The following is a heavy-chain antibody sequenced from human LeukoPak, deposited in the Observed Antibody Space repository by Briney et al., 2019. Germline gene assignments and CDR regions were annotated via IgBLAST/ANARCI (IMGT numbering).Heavy chain of an antibody. J-gene: IGHJ6*03. Sequence: ASVTVSFKASGYTFTIYGISWVRQAPGQGLEWMGWISAYNGNTNYAQKLQGRVTMTTDTSTSTAYMELRSLRSDDTAVYYCARGRGYSGYLYMDVWGKGTTVTISS. D-gene: IGHD5-12*01. CDR3: ARGRGYSGYLYMDV. V-gene: IGHV1-18*01. CDR2: ISAYNGNT. CDR1: GYTFTIYG.